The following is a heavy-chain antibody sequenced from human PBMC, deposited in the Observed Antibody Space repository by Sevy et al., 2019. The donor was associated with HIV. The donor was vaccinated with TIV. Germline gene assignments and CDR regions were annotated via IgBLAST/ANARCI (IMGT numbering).Heavy chain of an antibody. J-gene: IGHJ5*02. CDR3: IRGADWFDP. CDR1: GYTFTSYG. CDR2: ISAYNGNT. V-gene: IGHV1-18*01. Sequence: ASVKVSCKTSGYTFTSYGITWVRQAPGQGLEWMGWISAYNGNTDYAQNFRGRVTMTTDTSTNTAYMELRSLRSDDTAVYYCIRGADWFDPWGQGTLVTVSS.